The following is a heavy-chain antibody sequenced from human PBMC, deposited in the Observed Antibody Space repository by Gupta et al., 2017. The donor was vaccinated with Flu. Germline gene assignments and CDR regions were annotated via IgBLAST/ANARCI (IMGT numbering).Heavy chain of an antibody. CDR2: IRSKAYDGTT. V-gene: IGHV3-49*03. J-gene: IGHJ4*02. Sequence: EVQLVESGGGLVQPGRSLRLSCTASGFTFGDYARSWFRQAPGKGLEWVGVIRSKAYDGTTDYAASVKGRFTISRDDSKSIAYLQMNSLKTEDTAMYFCARAPFYYATSGYYFDSWGQGTLVTVSS. CDR1: GFTFGDYA. D-gene: IGHD3-22*01. CDR3: ARAPFYYATSGYYFDS.